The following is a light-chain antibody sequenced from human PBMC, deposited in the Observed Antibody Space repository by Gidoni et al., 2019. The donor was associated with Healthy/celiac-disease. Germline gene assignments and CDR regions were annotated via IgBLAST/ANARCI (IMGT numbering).Light chain of an antibody. Sequence: QSALTQPASVSGSPVQSITLSCTGTSSDVGSYNLVSWYHQHPGKAPKLMIYEGSKRPSGVSNRFSGSKSGNTASLTISGLQAEDEADYYGCSYAGSSTWVFGGGTKLTVL. CDR1: SSDVGSYNL. J-gene: IGLJ3*02. CDR3: CSYAGSSTWV. V-gene: IGLV2-23*01. CDR2: EGS.